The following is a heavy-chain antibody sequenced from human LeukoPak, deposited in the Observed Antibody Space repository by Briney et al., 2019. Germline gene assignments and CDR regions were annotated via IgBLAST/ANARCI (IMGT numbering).Heavy chain of an antibody. CDR1: GGSINNYY. J-gene: IGHJ4*02. CDR3: ARAHSIAVAADTLDY. D-gene: IGHD6-19*01. V-gene: IGHV4-59*01. Sequence: SETLSLTCTVTGGSINNYYWSWIRQPPGKGLEWIGYIYYSGSTNYNPSLKSRVTISVDTSKNQFPLKLSSVTAADTGVYYCARAHSIAVAADTLDYWGQETLVTVSS. CDR2: IYYSGST.